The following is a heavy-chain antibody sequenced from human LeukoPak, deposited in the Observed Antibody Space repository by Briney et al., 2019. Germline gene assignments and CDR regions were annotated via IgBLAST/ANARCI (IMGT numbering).Heavy chain of an antibody. CDR2: IYYSGST. CDR1: GGSISSYY. CDR3: ARDQRGSTGTFDY. D-gene: IGHD1-14*01. V-gene: IGHV4-59*01. Sequence: SETLSLTCTVSGGSISSYYWSWIRQPPGKGLARIGYIYYSGSTNYNPSLKSRVTISVDTSKNLFSLKLSSVTAADTAVYYCARDQRGSTGTFDYWGQGTLVTVSS. J-gene: IGHJ4*02.